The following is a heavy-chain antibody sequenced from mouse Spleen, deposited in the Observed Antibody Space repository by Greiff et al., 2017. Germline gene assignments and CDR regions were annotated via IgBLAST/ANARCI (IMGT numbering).Heavy chain of an antibody. Sequence: VQLVESGAELVRPGASVTLSCKASGYTFTDYEMHWVKQTPVHGLEWIGAIDPETGGTAYNQKFKGKAILTADKSSSTAYMELRSLTSEDSAVYYCTNLFYYFDYWGQGTTLTVSS. CDR1: GYTFTDYE. CDR2: IDPETGGT. V-gene: IGHV1-15*01. J-gene: IGHJ2*01. CDR3: TNLFYYFDY. D-gene: IGHD1-1*01.